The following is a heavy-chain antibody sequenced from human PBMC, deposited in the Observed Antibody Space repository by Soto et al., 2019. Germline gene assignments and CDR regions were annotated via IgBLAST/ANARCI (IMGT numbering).Heavy chain of an antibody. J-gene: IGHJ6*02. Sequence: ASVKVSCKASGYTFTGYYMHWVRQAPGQGLEWMGWINPNSGGTNYAQKFQGRVTMTRDTSISTAYMELSGLRSDDTAVYYCAREEDIVVVPAAIPPRHYYYYYGMDVWGQGTTVTVSS. D-gene: IGHD2-2*02. CDR1: GYTFTGYY. CDR2: INPNSGGT. V-gene: IGHV1-2*02. CDR3: AREEDIVVVPAAIPPRHYYYYYGMDV.